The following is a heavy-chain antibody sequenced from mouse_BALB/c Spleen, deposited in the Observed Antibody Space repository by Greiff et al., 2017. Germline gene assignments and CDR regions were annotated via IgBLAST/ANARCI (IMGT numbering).Heavy chain of an antibody. CDR1: GFTFSSFG. Sequence: EVNVVESGGGLVQPGGSRKLSCAASGFTFSSFGMHWVRQAPEKGLEWVAYISSGSSTIYYADTVKGRFTISRDNPKNTLFLQMTSLRSEDTAMYYCARLGPYYAMDYWGQGTSVTVSS. V-gene: IGHV5-17*02. D-gene: IGHD4-1*01. CDR2: ISSGSSTI. CDR3: ARLGPYYAMDY. J-gene: IGHJ4*01.